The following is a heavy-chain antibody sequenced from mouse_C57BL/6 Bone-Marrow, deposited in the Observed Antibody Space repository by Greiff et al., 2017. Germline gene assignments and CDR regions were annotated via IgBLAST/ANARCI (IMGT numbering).Heavy chain of an antibody. D-gene: IGHD2-12*01. CDR2: IHPTSGST. Sequence: QVQLQQPGAELVKPGASVKLSCKASGYTFTSYWMHWVKQRPGQGLEWIGMIHPTSGSTNYNAKFKSKATLTVDKSSSTAYMQLSSLTSEDSAVYYCARRSALTSYWGQGTTLTVSS. CDR1: GYTFTSYW. CDR3: ARRSALTSY. J-gene: IGHJ2*01. V-gene: IGHV1-64*01.